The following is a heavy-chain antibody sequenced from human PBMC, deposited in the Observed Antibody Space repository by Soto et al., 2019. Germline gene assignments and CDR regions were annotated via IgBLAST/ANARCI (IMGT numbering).Heavy chain of an antibody. CDR2: INHRGST. J-gene: IGHJ4*02. D-gene: IGHD3-9*01. V-gene: IGHV4-34*01. Sequence: QVQLQQWGAGLLKPSETLSLTCAVYGGSFSGYYWSWIRQPPGKGLEWIGEINHRGSTKYNPSLKSRVTISVDTSKNQFSLKLSSVTAADTAVYYCARGDILTGYSHLGQGTLVTVSS. CDR3: ARGDILTGYSH. CDR1: GGSFSGYY.